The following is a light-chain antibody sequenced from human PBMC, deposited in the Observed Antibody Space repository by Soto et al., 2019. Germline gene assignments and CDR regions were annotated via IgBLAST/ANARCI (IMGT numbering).Light chain of an antibody. V-gene: IGKV3D-15*01. CDR3: QQYKDYVT. Sequence: EIVLTQSPGTLSFSPGESATLSCRASQSVGTTLAWYQQKPGQAPRLLIYGASTRASGCPPRFRGSGSGTEFTLNINYLRSEDIAVYYCQQYKDYVTFGGGTKVEV. CDR2: GAS. CDR1: QSVGTT. J-gene: IGKJ4*01.